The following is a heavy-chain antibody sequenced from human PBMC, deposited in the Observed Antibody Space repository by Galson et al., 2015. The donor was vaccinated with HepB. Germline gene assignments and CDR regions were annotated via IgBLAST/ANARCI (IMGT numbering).Heavy chain of an antibody. CDR3: ARDGGITMVRGVNIN. CDR1: GYTFTSYA. V-gene: IGHV7-4-1*02. Sequence: SVKVSCKASGYTFTSYAMNWVRQAPGQGLEWMGWINTNTENPTYAQGFTGRFVFSLDTSVSTAYLQISSLKAEDTAVYYCARDGGITMVRGVNINWGQGTLVTVSS. D-gene: IGHD3-10*01. CDR2: INTNTENP. J-gene: IGHJ4*02.